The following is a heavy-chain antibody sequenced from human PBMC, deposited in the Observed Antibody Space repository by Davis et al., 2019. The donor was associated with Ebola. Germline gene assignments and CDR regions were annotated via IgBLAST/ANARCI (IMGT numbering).Heavy chain of an antibody. Sequence: GESLKISCAASGFTFSTYAMNWACQAPGKGLEWVSSISSSSSYIYYADSVKGRFTISRDNAKNSLYLQLNSLRAEDTAVYYCARRGIAAGTGVLVGAFDIWGQGTMVTVSS. J-gene: IGHJ3*02. D-gene: IGHD6-13*01. CDR3: ARRGIAAGTGVLVGAFDI. CDR1: GFTFSTYA. CDR2: ISSSSSYI. V-gene: IGHV3-21*01.